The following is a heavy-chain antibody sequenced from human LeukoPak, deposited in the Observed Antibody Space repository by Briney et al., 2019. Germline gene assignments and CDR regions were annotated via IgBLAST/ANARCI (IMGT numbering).Heavy chain of an antibody. J-gene: IGHJ4*02. Sequence: SVKVSCKASGGAISSYAISWVRQAPGQGLEWMGRIIPRLDIANSAQSFQGRVTITADKSTSTAYMELSSLRSDDTAVYYCAREWYDILTGYQGFQLDYWGQGSLVTVSS. CDR3: AREWYDILTGYQGFQLDY. D-gene: IGHD3-9*01. V-gene: IGHV1-69*04. CDR2: IIPRLDIA. CDR1: GGAISSYA.